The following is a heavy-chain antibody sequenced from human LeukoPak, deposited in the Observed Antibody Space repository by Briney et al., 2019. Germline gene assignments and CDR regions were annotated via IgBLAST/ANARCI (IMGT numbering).Heavy chain of an antibody. CDR3: AREGEAALYGMDV. J-gene: IGHJ6*02. CDR1: GFTFSSYW. V-gene: IGHV3-7*01. CDR2: IKQDGSEK. Sequence: GGSLRLSCAASGFTFSSYWMSWVRQAPGKGLEWVANIKQDGSEKYYVDSVRGRFTISRDNAKNSLYLQMNSLRAEDTAVYYCAREGEAALYGMDVWGQGTTVTVSS. D-gene: IGHD3-16*01.